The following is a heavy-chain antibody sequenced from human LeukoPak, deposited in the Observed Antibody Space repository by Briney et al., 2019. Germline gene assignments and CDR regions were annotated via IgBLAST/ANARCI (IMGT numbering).Heavy chain of an antibody. CDR1: GDSIRSSSYD. Sequence: AETLSLTCTVSGDSIRSSSYDWGGIRQPPGEGLEWIGSIYNSGSTYYNPSLKSRVTISVDTSKNQFSLKLSSVTAADTAVYYCARDSGSYYWGYYYYMDVWGKGTTVTVSS. D-gene: IGHD1-26*01. CDR3: ARDSGSYYWGYYYYMDV. J-gene: IGHJ6*03. CDR2: IYNSGST. V-gene: IGHV4-39*07.